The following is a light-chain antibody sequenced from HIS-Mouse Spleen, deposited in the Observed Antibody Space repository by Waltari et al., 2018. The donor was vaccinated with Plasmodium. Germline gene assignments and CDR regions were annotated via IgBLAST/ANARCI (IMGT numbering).Light chain of an antibody. CDR1: KLGYKY. J-gene: IGLJ2*01. CDR2: QDS. CDR3: QAWDSSTVV. V-gene: IGLV3-1*01. Sequence: SYELTQPPSVSVSPGQTASITCSGDKLGYKYACWYQQKPGQSPVLVIYQDSTRPSGIPERFSGSNSGNTATLTISGTQAMDEADYYCQAWDSSTVVFGGGTKLTVL.